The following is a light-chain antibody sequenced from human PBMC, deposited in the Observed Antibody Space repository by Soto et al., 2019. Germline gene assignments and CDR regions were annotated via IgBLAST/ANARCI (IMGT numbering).Light chain of an antibody. J-gene: IGKJ4*01. CDR3: XQGTHWPPT. V-gene: IGKV2-30*01. CDR2: KVS. Sequence: DVVMTQSPLSLTVTLGQPASISCKSSQSLVYTDGHTYLNWFHQRPGQSPRRLIYKVSTRESGVPDRFSGGGXGTDFTLKIDRXEAEXXXXXXXXQGTHWPPTIGGGTTVEIK. CDR1: QSLVYTDGHTY.